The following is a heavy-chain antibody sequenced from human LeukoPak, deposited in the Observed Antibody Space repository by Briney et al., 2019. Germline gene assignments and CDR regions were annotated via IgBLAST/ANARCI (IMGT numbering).Heavy chain of an antibody. J-gene: IGHJ4*02. Sequence: PGGSLRLSFAASGFTVITNDMTGVRQAPGKGLEWVSVLYSDGNTKYADSVQGRFTISRDNSKNTLYLEMNSLSPDDTAVYYCARGVEPLAATTLAYWGQGTLVTVSS. D-gene: IGHD2-15*01. CDR2: LYSDGNT. CDR3: ARGVEPLAATTLAY. V-gene: IGHV3-53*01. CDR1: GFTVITND.